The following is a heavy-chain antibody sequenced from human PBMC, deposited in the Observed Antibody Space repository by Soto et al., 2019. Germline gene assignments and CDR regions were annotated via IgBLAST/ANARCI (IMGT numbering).Heavy chain of an antibody. D-gene: IGHD5-12*01. J-gene: IGHJ6*02. Sequence: QVQLQESGPGLVKPSQTLSLTCTVSDDSISTRDYFWGWVRQHPGTALERIGYISYIGSTYYNPSLQTRLSITIDTSKNQFALSLASVTAADTAIYYCARDSTMTSTWRGLDVWGQGTTVTVSS. CDR3: ARDSTMTSTWRGLDV. CDR2: ISYIGST. V-gene: IGHV4-31*03. CDR1: DDSISTRDYF.